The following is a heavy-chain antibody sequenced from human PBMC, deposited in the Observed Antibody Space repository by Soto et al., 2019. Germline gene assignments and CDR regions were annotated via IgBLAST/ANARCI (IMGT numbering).Heavy chain of an antibody. CDR1: GFTFGDYA. V-gene: IGHV3-49*03. D-gene: IGHD6-13*01. Sequence: HPGGSLRLSCTASGFTFGDYAMSWFRQAPGKGLEWVGFIRSKAYGGTTEYAASVKGRFTISGDDSKSIAYLQMNSLKTEDTAVYYCTRDLGDIAAAGTPPGGYYYYYGMDVWGQGTTVTVSS. J-gene: IGHJ6*02. CDR3: TRDLGDIAAAGTPPGGYYYYYGMDV. CDR2: IRSKAYGGTT.